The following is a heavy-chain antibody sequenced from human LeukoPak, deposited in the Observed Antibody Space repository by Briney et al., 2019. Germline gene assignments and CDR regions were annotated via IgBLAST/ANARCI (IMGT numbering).Heavy chain of an antibody. V-gene: IGHV1-2*02. CDR1: GYTFTSYY. D-gene: IGHD3-22*01. Sequence: ASVKVSCKASGYTFTSYYMHWVRQAPGQGLEWMGWINPNSGGTNYAQKFQGRVTMTRDTSISTAYMELSRLRSDDTAVYYCAMYYYDSSGYSNYFDYWGQGTLVTVSS. CDR2: INPNSGGT. CDR3: AMYYYDSSGYSNYFDY. J-gene: IGHJ4*02.